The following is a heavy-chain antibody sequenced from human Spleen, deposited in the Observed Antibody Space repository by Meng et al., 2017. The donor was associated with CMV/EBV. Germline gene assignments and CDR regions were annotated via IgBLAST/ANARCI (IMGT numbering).Heavy chain of an antibody. Sequence: EVQVVEAGGALVQPGGNLRVSCAAAWFTLSSNYISWLRQAPGKGLEWVSVIYSGGSKYYADSVKGRFTISRDNSKNTLYLQMNSLRAEDTAVYYCARGSGWSETVTWGQGTLVTVSS. D-gene: IGHD6-19*01. J-gene: IGHJ5*02. V-gene: IGHV3-53*01. CDR2: IYSGGSK. CDR1: WFTLSSNY. CDR3: ARGSGWSETVT.